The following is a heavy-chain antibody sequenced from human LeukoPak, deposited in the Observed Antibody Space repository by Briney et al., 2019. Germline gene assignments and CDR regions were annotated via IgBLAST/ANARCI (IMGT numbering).Heavy chain of an antibody. J-gene: IGHJ6*03. V-gene: IGHV4-4*07. CDR1: GGSINRYY. D-gene: IGHD2-2*01. Sequence: SETLSLTCTVSGGSINRYYWSWIRQPAGKGLEWIGRIYTSGSTNYSPSLKSRVTMSVDTSKNQFSLKLSSVTAADTAVYYCARGSRFSDPPYYYYMDVWGKGTTVTVSS. CDR2: IYTSGST. CDR3: ARGSRFSDPPYYYYMDV.